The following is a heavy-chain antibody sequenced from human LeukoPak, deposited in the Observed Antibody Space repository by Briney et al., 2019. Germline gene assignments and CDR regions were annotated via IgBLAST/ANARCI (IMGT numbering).Heavy chain of an antibody. CDR3: ATEPITIFCPCHRWFDY. CDR2: IIPILGIA. J-gene: IGHJ4*02. V-gene: IGHV1-69*04. CDR1: GGTFSSYA. Sequence: GASVKVSCKASGGTFSSYAISWVRQAPGQGLEWMGRIIPILGIANYAQKFQGRVTITADKSTSTAYMELSSLRSEDTAVYYCATEPITIFCPCHRWFDYWGQGTLVTVSS. D-gene: IGHD3-9*01.